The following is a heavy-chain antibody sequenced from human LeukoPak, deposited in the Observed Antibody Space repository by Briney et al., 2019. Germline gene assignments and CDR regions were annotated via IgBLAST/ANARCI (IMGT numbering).Heavy chain of an antibody. J-gene: IGHJ4*02. CDR3: ARDRDYSGYELDY. V-gene: IGHV3-23*01. CDR1: GFTFDTYA. D-gene: IGHD5-12*01. Sequence: GGSLRLSCAASGFTFDTYAMSWVRQAPGKGLEWVSGLSGSGGSTYYADSVKGRFTISRDNAKNTLYLQMNSLRAEDTAVYYCARDRDYSGYELDYWGQGTLVTVSS. CDR2: LSGSGGST.